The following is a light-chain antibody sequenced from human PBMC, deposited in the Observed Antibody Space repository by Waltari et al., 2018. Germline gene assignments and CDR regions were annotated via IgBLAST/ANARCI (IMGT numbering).Light chain of an antibody. Sequence: DIQMTQSPSSLSASVGDRVTITCRASQGISNSLAWYQQKPGKAPKLLLYAASRLESGVPSRFSGSGSGTDYTLTISSLQPEEFATYYCQQYYSTPITFGQGTRLEIK. J-gene: IGKJ5*01. CDR3: QQYYSTPIT. V-gene: IGKV1-NL1*01. CDR2: AAS. CDR1: QGISNS.